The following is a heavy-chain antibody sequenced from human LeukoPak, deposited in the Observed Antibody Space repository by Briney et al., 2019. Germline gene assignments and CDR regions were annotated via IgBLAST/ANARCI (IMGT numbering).Heavy chain of an antibody. CDR1: GYTFTDFG. J-gene: IGHJ4*02. CDR2: SSAYNGNS. D-gene: IGHD3-10*02. CDR3: VRDLGHVPGIFWDY. Sequence: GASVKVSCKASGYTFTDFGISWVRQAPGQGLEWMGWSSAYNGNSKYAEMFQARVTMTTDPATSTAYMELRGLRSDDTAAYYCVRDLGHVPGIFWDYWGQGTQVTVSS. V-gene: IGHV1-18*04.